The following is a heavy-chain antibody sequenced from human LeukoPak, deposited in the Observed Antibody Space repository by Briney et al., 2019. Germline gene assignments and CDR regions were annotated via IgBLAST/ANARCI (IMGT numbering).Heavy chain of an antibody. CDR1: GYTFTGYY. J-gene: IGHJ4*02. Sequence: SVKVSCKASGYTFTGYYMHWVRQAPGQGLEWMGGIIPIFGTANYAQKFQGRVTITADKSTSTAYMELSSLRSEDTAVYYCATCDNWNYPRGYFDYWGQGTLVTVSS. CDR2: IIPIFGTA. D-gene: IGHD1-7*01. CDR3: ATCDNWNYPRGYFDY. V-gene: IGHV1-69*06.